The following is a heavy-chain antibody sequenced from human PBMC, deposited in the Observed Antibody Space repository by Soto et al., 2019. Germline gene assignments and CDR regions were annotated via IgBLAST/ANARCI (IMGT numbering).Heavy chain of an antibody. CDR3: AASAGYTNSWGHY. Sequence: EVQLLESGGGLVQPGGSLRLSCAASGFTFISYAMTWVRQAPGKGLEWVSAISGSGGTTYFGDSVKGRFSICRDNSKNTLYLQMNSLGAEDPAVDYCAASAGYTNSWGHYWGQGTLVTVSS. V-gene: IGHV3-23*01. J-gene: IGHJ4*02. CDR1: GFTFISYA. D-gene: IGHD3-16*02. CDR2: ISGSGGTT.